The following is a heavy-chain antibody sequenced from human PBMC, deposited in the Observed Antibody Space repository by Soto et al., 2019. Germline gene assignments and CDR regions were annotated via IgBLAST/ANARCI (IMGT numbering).Heavy chain of an antibody. CDR3: GRDGVGPPGMDV. CDR1: GASVTSYY. J-gene: IGHJ6*02. D-gene: IGHD2-8*01. CDR2: IYTSGNT. V-gene: IGHV4-4*07. Sequence: QVQLQGSDPRLLKPSETLSLTCTVSGASVTSYYWSWIRQPAGKGLDWIGRIYTSGNTDYNPSLKSRDTVSLETSQNPVSLKPSSVTAGDTAIYYCGRDGVGPPGMDVWGQGTRVTVAS.